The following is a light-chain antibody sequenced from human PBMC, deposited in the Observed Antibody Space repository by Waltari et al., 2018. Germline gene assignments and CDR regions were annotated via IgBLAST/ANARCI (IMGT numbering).Light chain of an antibody. Sequence: QTDLTQPASVSGSPGQSITIPCTGTSSDVVAYDYVPWYQQYPGKAPPLVIFDVSSRPSGVSVHFSGYKSGNTASLIISDLQAADEADYYCSSYTTNRHDVFGGENQVTVL. J-gene: IGLJ1*01. CDR2: DVS. CDR3: SSYTTNRHDV. V-gene: IGLV2-14*01. CDR1: SSDVVAYDY.